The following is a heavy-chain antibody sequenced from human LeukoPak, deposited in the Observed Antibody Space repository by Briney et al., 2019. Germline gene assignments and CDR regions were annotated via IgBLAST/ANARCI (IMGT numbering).Heavy chain of an antibody. D-gene: IGHD3-10*01. V-gene: IGHV4-39*07. CDR2: IYYSGST. J-gene: IGHJ6*03. Sequence: SETLSLTCAVSGASISGSGYYLGWIRQPPGKGLEWIGNIYYSGSTYYNPSLKSRVTTSVDTSKNQFSLKLSSVTAADTAVYYCARESYGSRSYDYYYYYMDVWGKGTTVTVSS. CDR1: GASISGSGYY. CDR3: ARESYGSRSYDYYYYYMDV.